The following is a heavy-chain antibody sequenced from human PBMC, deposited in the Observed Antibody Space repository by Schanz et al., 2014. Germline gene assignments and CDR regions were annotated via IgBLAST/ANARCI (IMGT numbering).Heavy chain of an antibody. J-gene: IGHJ6*03. CDR2: MNPTTGNR. D-gene: IGHD4-17*01. CDR1: GYTFNNHG. Sequence: QVQLVQSGAEVKKPGSSATVSCKASGYTFNNHGISWVRQAPGQGLEWMGWMNPTTGNRGYAQNFQGRVTMTRDTSISTAYMELSSLRSEDTAVYYRARAPVTVGPYHYYMDVWGKGTTVTVSS. V-gene: IGHV1-8*02. CDR3: ARAPVTVGPYHYYMDV.